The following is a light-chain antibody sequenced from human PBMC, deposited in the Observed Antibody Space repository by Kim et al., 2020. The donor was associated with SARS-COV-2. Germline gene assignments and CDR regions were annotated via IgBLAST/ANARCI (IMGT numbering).Light chain of an antibody. CDR1: RSDIGGYNY. V-gene: IGLV2-14*04. Sequence: GQSITNSSTGTRSDIGGYNYVSCYQQHPGKAPKLMIYDVSKRSSGVSNRFSGSKSGNTASLTISGLQAEDEADYYCSSITSSSTGVFGGGTQLTVL. CDR3: SSITSSSTGV. CDR2: DVS. J-gene: IGLJ2*01.